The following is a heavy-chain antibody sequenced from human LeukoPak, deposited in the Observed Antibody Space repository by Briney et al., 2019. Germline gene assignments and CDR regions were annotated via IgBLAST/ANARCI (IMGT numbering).Heavy chain of an antibody. J-gene: IGHJ4*02. CDR3: ARDCSSTSCYISY. V-gene: IGHV1-2*02. CDR2: INPNSGGT. D-gene: IGHD2-2*02. CDR1: GYTFTDYY. Sequence: ASVKVSCKASGYTFTDYYMHWVRQAPGRGLEWMGWINPNSGGTNFAQRFQGRVTVTRDTSIGTAYMELSGLRSDDTAVYYCARDCSSTSCYISYWGQGTLVTVSS.